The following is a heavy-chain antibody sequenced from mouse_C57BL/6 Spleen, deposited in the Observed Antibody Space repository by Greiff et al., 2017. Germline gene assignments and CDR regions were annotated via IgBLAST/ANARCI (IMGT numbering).Heavy chain of an antibody. CDR2: IRNKANNHAT. J-gene: IGHJ2*01. CDR3: TKGDGYAFDY. Sequence: VQLKESGGGLVQPGGSMKLSCAASGFTFSDAWMDWVRQSPEKGLEWVAEIRNKANNHATYYAESVKGRFTISRDDSKSSVYLQMNSVRAEDTGIYYCTKGDGYAFDYWGQGTTLTVSS. CDR1: GFTFSDAW. V-gene: IGHV6-6*01. D-gene: IGHD2-2*01.